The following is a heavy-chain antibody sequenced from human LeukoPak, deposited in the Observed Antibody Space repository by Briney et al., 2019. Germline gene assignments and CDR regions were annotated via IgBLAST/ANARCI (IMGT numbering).Heavy chain of an antibody. V-gene: IGHV4-34*01. Sequence: SETLSLTCAVYGGSFSGCYWSWIRQPPGKGLEWIGEINHSGSTNYNPSLKSRVTISVDTSKNQFSLKLSSVTAADTAVYYCARGPISSGWYPFPYYFDYWGQGTLVTVSS. D-gene: IGHD6-19*01. CDR2: INHSGST. CDR1: GGSFSGCY. CDR3: ARGPISSGWYPFPYYFDY. J-gene: IGHJ4*02.